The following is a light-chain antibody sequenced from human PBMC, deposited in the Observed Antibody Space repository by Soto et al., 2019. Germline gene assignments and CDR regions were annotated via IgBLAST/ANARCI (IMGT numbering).Light chain of an antibody. CDR1: QSISSY. CDR2: DAT. J-gene: IGKJ1*01. Sequence: DIQMTQSPTSLPASVGDRVTITCRASQSISSYLNWYQQKPGKAPNLLIYDATNLQSGVPSRFSGSGSGTDFTLTISNLQPEDFATYYCQQSYTTRRTFGQGTKVDIK. CDR3: QQSYTTRRT. V-gene: IGKV1-39*01.